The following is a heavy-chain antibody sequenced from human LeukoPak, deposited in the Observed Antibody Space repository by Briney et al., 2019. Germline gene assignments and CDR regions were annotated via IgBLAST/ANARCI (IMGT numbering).Heavy chain of an antibody. CDR3: AKEKSTSWYDAFDI. CDR1: GFSFSNYA. J-gene: IGHJ3*02. CDR2: ISRSGDNT. D-gene: IGHD6-13*01. V-gene: IGHV3-23*01. Sequence: PGGSLRLSCAASGFSFSNYAMSWVRQPPGKGLEWVSAISRSGDNTYYAESVKGRFTISRDNSQNTLYLQLSSLRAADTALYYCAKEKSTSWYDAFDIWAQGTMVTVSS.